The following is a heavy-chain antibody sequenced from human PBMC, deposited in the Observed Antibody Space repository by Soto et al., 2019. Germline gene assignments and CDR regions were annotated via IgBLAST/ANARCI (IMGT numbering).Heavy chain of an antibody. V-gene: IGHV4-59*08. CDR1: GDSIISYY. CDR2: ILHSGST. J-gene: IGHJ4*02. Sequence: PEETLSLTCTVSGDSIISYYWNWIRQPPGRGLEWIGYILHSGSTNYNPSLKSRVTISVDTSKNHFSLKLSSVTAADTAVYYCARLYYDSSDYYYFDYWGQGTLVTVSS. CDR3: ARLYYDSSDYYYFDY. D-gene: IGHD3-22*01.